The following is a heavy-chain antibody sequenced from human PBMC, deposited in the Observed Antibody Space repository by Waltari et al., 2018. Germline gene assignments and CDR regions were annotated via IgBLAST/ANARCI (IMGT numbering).Heavy chain of an antibody. CDR2: ISRVLDTA. J-gene: IGHJ3*02. Sequence: QVLLVQSGAEVKKPGSSVKVSCRASGGTFPTYGISWVRQAPGQGLEWMGKISRVLDTADYAQKFQGRVTITADKSTDTVYMELGGLRSEDTATYYCATHDTFDIWGQGTFVRVSS. CDR1: GGTFPTYG. CDR3: ATHDTFDI. D-gene: IGHD1-1*01. V-gene: IGHV1-69*04.